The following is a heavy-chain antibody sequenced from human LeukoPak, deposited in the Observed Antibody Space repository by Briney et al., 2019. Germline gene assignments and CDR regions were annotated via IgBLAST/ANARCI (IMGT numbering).Heavy chain of an antibody. J-gene: IGHJ4*02. CDR3: ARSLAVAVTGFDY. D-gene: IGHD6-19*01. CDR2: INPNSGGT. CDR1: GYTFTGYY. Sequence: GASVKVSCKASGYTFTGYYMHWVRQAPGQGLEWMGWINPNSGGTNYAQKFQGRVTMTRDTSISTAYMELSRLRSDDTAVYYCARSLAVAVTGFDYWGQGTLVTVSS. V-gene: IGHV1-2*02.